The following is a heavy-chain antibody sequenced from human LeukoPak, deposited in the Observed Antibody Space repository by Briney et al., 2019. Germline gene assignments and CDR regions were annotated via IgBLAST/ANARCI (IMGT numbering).Heavy chain of an antibody. D-gene: IGHD6-13*01. CDR2: IYSSGST. CDR1: GGSISSYY. Sequence: KTSETLSLTCTVSGGSISSYYWSWIRQPPGKGLEWIGYIYSSGSTNYNPSLKSRVTISVDTSKNQFPLKLSSVTAADTAVYYCARDSAAGTPFDYWGQGTLVTVSS. J-gene: IGHJ4*02. CDR3: ARDSAAGTPFDY. V-gene: IGHV4-59*01.